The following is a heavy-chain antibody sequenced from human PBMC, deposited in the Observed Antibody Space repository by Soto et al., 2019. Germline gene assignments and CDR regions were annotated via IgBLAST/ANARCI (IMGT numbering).Heavy chain of an antibody. CDR2: INPNSGGT. D-gene: IGHD5-12*01. CDR3: ARDMDPDIVATISSGKNWFDP. Sequence: ASVKVSCKASGYTFTGYYMHWVRQAPGQGLEWMGWINPNSGGTNYAQKFQGRVTMTRDTSISTAYMELSRLRSDDTAVYYCARDMDPDIVATISSGKNWFDPWGQGTLVTVYS. J-gene: IGHJ5*02. V-gene: IGHV1-2*02. CDR1: GYTFTGYY.